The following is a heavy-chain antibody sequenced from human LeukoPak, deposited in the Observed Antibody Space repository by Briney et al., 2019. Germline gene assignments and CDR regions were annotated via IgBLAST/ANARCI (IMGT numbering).Heavy chain of an antibody. D-gene: IGHD3-10*01. CDR1: GFTFSTFA. Sequence: PGGSLRLSCVASGFTFSTFAMIWVRQPPGKGLEWVSSIFPSGGEIHYADSVRGRFTISRDNAKNSLYLQMNSLRAEDTAVYYCARDRSFGWFDPWGQGTLVTVSS. CDR2: IFPSGGEI. V-gene: IGHV3-21*01. CDR3: ARDRSFGWFDP. J-gene: IGHJ5*02.